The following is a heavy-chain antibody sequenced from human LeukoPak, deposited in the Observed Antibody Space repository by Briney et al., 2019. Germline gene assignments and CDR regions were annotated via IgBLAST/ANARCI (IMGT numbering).Heavy chain of an antibody. CDR3: AKDLDTTVVLDAFDM. Sequence: GGSLRLSCAASGFTFSSYSMNWVRQAPGKGLEWVSSIRGNGGSTYYAASVKGRFIISRDNSKNTLYLQMNGLRAEDTAVYYCAKDLDTTVVLDAFDMWGQGTLVTVSS. CDR2: IRGNGGST. CDR1: GFTFSSYS. D-gene: IGHD4-23*01. V-gene: IGHV3-23*01. J-gene: IGHJ3*02.